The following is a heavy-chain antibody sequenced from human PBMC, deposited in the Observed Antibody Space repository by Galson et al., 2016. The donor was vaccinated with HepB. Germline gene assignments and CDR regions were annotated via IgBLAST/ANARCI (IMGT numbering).Heavy chain of an antibody. J-gene: IGHJ6*04. CDR1: GFLFDSYW. V-gene: IGHV3-74*01. CDR3: AKPPGASGPYALDV. D-gene: IGHD3-10*01. CDR2: INSYGTTT. Sequence: SLRLSCAASGFLFDSYWIHWVRQAPGKGLVWVSRINSYGTTTSYADSVKGRFTISRDNSKKMVYLQMDSLRAEDTGVYYCAKPPGASGPYALDVWGEGTTVKVSS.